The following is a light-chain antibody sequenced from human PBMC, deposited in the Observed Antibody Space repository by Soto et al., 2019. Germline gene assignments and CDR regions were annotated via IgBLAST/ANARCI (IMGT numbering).Light chain of an antibody. J-gene: IGKJ5*01. V-gene: IGKV1-9*01. Sequence: IQLAQSPSSLSASVGDRVTFTCRASEDISSYLAWYQQKPGTAPKLLIYAASALHSGVPSRFSGSGSGTDFTLTISSLQPEDFAIYFCQQLKNYPITFGQGTRLEIK. CDR3: QQLKNYPIT. CDR2: AAS. CDR1: EDISSY.